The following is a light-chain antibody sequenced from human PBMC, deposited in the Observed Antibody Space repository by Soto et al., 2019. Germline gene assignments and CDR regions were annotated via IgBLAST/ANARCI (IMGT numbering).Light chain of an antibody. V-gene: IGKV1-17*01. CDR1: QGIRND. J-gene: IGKJ2*01. CDR2: AAS. Sequence: DIQMTQSPSSLSASVGDRVTITCRARQGIRNDLGWYQQKTGKARKRLIYAASSLQSGVASRFSGSGSGTEFPRTNSSLQPEDLAYYYRLQHNSYPYTFGQRTKRAF. CDR3: LQHNSYPYT.